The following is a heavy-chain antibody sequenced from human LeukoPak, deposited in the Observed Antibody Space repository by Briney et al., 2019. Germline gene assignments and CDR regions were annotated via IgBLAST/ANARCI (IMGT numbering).Heavy chain of an antibody. CDR2: ISSGSTTI. Sequence: GGSLRLSCAISGFTFSAYNMNWVRQAPGKGLEWVSYISSGSTTIYYADSVKGRFTISRDNAKNSLYLQMNSLRAEDTAVYYCAREERYYASGSYLDYWGQGTLVTVSS. CDR1: GFTFSAYN. D-gene: IGHD3-10*01. J-gene: IGHJ4*02. CDR3: AREERYYASGSYLDY. V-gene: IGHV3-48*01.